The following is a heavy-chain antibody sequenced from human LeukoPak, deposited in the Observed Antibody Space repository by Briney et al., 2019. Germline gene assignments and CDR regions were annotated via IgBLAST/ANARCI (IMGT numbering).Heavy chain of an antibody. CDR2: ISSNGGST. CDR3: ARGHDFWSGYPDYYYYYGMDV. Sequence: PGGSLRLSCAASGFTFSSYAMHWVRQAPGKGLEYVSAISSNGGSTYYANSVKGRFTISRDNSKNTLYLRMGSLRAEDMAVYYCARGHDFWSGYPDYYYYYGMDVWGQGTTVTVSS. V-gene: IGHV3-64*01. J-gene: IGHJ6*02. CDR1: GFTFSSYA. D-gene: IGHD3-3*01.